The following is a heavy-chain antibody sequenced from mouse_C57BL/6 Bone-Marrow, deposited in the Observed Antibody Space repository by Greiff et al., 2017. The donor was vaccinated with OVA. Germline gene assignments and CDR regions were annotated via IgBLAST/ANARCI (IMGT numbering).Heavy chain of an antibody. Sequence: EVQLVESGGGLVQPGGSLTLSCAASGFTFSDYYMYWVRQTPEKRLEWVAYISNGGGSTYYPAPVNGRFTISRDNAKNTLYLQMSRLKSEDTAMYYCARQGIYAMDYWGQGTSVTVSS. CDR1: GFTFSDYY. J-gene: IGHJ4*01. V-gene: IGHV5-12*01. CDR3: ARQGIYAMDY. CDR2: ISNGGGST.